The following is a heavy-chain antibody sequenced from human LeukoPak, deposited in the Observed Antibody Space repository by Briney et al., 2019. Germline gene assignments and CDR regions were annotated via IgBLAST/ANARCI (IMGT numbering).Heavy chain of an antibody. Sequence: PGRSLRLSCAASGFTFSSYGMHWVRQAPGKGLEWVAVIWYDGSNKYYADSVKGRFTISRDNSKNTLYLQMNSLRAEDTAVYYCARDRAFRSSSSVAGYYFDYWGQGTLVTVSS. CDR2: IWYDGSNK. V-gene: IGHV3-33*01. CDR1: GFTFSSYG. J-gene: IGHJ4*02. D-gene: IGHD6-6*01. CDR3: ARDRAFRSSSSVAGYYFDY.